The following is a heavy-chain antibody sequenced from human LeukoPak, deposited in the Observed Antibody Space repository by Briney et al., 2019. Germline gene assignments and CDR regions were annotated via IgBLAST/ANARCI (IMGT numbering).Heavy chain of an antibody. D-gene: IGHD3-3*01. Sequence: ASVKVSCKASGYTFTSYGISWVRQAPGQGLEWMGWISAYNGNTNYAQKLQGRVTMTTDTSTSTAYMELRSLRSDDTAVYYCARVTYYDFWSGYPFYYYYYMDVWGKGITVTVSS. CDR3: ARVTYYDFWSGYPFYYYYYMDV. J-gene: IGHJ6*03. V-gene: IGHV1-18*01. CDR1: GYTFTSYG. CDR2: ISAYNGNT.